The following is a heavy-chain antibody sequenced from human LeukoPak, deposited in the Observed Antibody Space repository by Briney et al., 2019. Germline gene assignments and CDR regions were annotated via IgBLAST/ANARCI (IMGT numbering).Heavy chain of an antibody. CDR1: GFTFGDHA. V-gene: IGHV3-49*04. J-gene: IGHJ6*02. CDR2: IRSKAYRGTT. D-gene: IGHD5-18*01. CDR3: TRGPIQLWIHNAMDV. Sequence: GGSLRLSCITSGFTFGDHAMSWVRQAPGKGLEWVGFIRSKAYRGTTEYAASVKDRFIISRDDSRSIAYLQMNSLRTEDTALYYCTRGPIQLWIHNAMDVWGQGTTVTVSS.